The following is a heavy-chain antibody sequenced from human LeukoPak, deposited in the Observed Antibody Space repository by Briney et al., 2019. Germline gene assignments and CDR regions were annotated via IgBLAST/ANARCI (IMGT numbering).Heavy chain of an antibody. D-gene: IGHD3-22*01. V-gene: IGHV1-18*01. CDR3: ARKEYYYDSSGYYYYFDY. Sequence: ASVKVSCKASGYTFTSYGISWVRQAPGQGLEWMGWISAYNGNTNYAQKLQGRVTMTTDTSTSTAYMELRSLRSDDTAVYYCARKEYYYDSSGYYYYFDYWGQGTLVTVSS. CDR1: GYTFTSYG. CDR2: ISAYNGNT. J-gene: IGHJ4*02.